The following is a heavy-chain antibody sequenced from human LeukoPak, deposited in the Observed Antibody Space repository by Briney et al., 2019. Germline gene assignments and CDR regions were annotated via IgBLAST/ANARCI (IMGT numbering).Heavy chain of an antibody. CDR2: IYSGGNT. Sequence: GGSLRLSCAASGFTVSGNYMSWVRQAPGKGLEWVSLIYSGGNTYYADSVEGRFTISRDNSKNTLYLQMNSLRAEDTAVYYCARKDCSSTSCPVDYWGQGTLVTVSS. CDR3: ARKDCSSTSCPVDY. J-gene: IGHJ4*02. CDR1: GFTVSGNY. V-gene: IGHV3-53*05. D-gene: IGHD2-2*01.